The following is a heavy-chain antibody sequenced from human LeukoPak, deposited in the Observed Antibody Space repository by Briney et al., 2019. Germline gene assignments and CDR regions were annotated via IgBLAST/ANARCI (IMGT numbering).Heavy chain of an antibody. CDR2: IYSGGST. Sequence: PGGSLRLSCAASGFTVSSNYMSWVRQAPGKGLEWVSVIYSGGSTYYADSVKGRFTISRDNSKNTLYLQMNSLRAEDTAVHYCARGGPDPTFDYWGQGTLVTVSS. CDR3: ARGGPDPTFDY. V-gene: IGHV3-66*01. CDR1: GFTVSSNY. J-gene: IGHJ4*02.